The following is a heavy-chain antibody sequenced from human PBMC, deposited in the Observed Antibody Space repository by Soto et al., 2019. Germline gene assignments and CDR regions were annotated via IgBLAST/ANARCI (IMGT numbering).Heavy chain of an antibody. CDR2: INGGNGKT. CDR1: GYTFIDYA. Sequence: QVQLVQSGAEVRKPGASVKISCKTSGYTFIDYAIHWVRQAPGQRLECMGWINGGNGKTFYSQNFQGRVTITKDTSATTAYMELSTLRFEDAAVYYCARDWMHSGFYYWGQGPLVTVSS. CDR3: ARDWMHSGFYY. V-gene: IGHV1-3*01. D-gene: IGHD3-10*01. J-gene: IGHJ4*02.